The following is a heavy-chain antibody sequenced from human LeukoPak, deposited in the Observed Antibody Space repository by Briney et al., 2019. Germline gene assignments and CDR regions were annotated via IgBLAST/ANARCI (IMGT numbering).Heavy chain of an antibody. CDR2: FDVEGGGR. D-gene: IGHD3-22*01. CDR1: EYTLTELS. CDR3: ATDDYYDTSGLNC. Sequence: ASVKVSCKVFEYTLTELSMHWVRQAPGKGLEWMGGFDVEGGGRIYAQKFQGRVTMTEDTTTDTAYMELSSLRSEDTAVYYCATDDYYDTSGLNCWGQGTLVTVSS. J-gene: IGHJ4*02. V-gene: IGHV1-24*01.